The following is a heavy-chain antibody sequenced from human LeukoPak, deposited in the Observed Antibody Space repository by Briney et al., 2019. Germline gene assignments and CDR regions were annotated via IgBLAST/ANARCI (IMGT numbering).Heavy chain of an antibody. D-gene: IGHD6-13*01. J-gene: IGHJ5*02. CDR2: IRSKSYGGTT. CDR3: ARDTAAAANWFDP. CDR1: GFTFGDYA. V-gene: IGHV3-49*04. Sequence: SGGSLRLSCTASGFTFGDYAMSWVRQAPGKGLEGVGFIRSKSYGGTTEYAASVKGRFTISIDDSKSIAYLQMNSLKTEDTAVYYCARDTAAAANWFDPWGQGTLVTVSS.